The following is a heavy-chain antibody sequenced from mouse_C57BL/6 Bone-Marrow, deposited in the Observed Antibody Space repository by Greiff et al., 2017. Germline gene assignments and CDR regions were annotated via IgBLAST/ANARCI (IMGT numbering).Heavy chain of an antibody. CDR1: GYTFTSYW. CDR2: IYPGSGST. CDR3: ASGYYDPWYCDV. D-gene: IGHD2-4*01. V-gene: IGHV1-55*01. J-gene: IGHJ1*03. Sequence: QVQLQQPGAELVKPGASVKMSCKASGYTFTSYWITWVKQRPGQGLEWIGDIYPGSGSTNYNEKFKSKATLTVDKSSSTAYMQLSSLTSEDSAVYYCASGYYDPWYCDVWGTGTTVTVSS.